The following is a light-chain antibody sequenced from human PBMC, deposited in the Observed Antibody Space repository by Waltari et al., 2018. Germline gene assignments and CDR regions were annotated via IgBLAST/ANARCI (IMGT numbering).Light chain of an antibody. J-gene: IGKJ4*01. CDR3: QQSSSTPPFT. V-gene: IGKV1-39*01. CDR1: QSISSY. Sequence: DIQMTQSPSSLSASVGDRVTITCRASQSISSYLNWYQQKPGKAPKLLIYAASSLQSGVPSRFSGRGSGTEFTLTINSLQPEDFATYYCQQSSSTPPFTFGGGTKVEIK. CDR2: AAS.